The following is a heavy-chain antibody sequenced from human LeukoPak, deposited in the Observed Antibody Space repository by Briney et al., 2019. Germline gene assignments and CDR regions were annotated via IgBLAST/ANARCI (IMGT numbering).Heavy chain of an antibody. CDR2: INSDGSST. V-gene: IGHV3-74*01. D-gene: IGHD4-11*01. CDR1: GFTFSSYW. J-gene: IGHJ5*02. CDR3: ASNPYSNWPWWFDP. Sequence: GGSLRLSCAASGFTFSSYWMHWVRQAPGKGLVWVSRINSDGSSTSYADSVKGRFTISRDNAKNTLYLQMNSLRAEDTAVYCCASNPYSNWPWWFDPWGQGTLVTVSS.